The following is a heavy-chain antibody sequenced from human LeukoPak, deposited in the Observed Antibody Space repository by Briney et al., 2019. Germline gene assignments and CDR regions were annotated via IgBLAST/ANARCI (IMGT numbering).Heavy chain of an antibody. D-gene: IGHD1-1*01. CDR2: IYYSGST. V-gene: IGHV4-59*02. CDR1: GGSVTSYY. CDR3: ARGRLEVLDYYFDY. Sequence: SETLSLTCTVSGGSVTSYYWSWIRQPPGKGLEWIGYIYYSGSTNYSPSLQSRVTISLDMSKNQFSLQLRSVTAADTAVYYCARGRLEVLDYYFDYWGQGTLVTVSS. J-gene: IGHJ4*02.